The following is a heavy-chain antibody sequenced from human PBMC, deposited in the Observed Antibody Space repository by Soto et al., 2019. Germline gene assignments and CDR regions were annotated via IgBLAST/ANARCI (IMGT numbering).Heavy chain of an antibody. Sequence: SLRLSCTASGFTFGDYAMSWFRQAPGKGLEWVGFIRSKAYGGTTEYAASVKGRFTISRDDSKSIAYLQMNSLKTEDTAVYYCAGQPCSSPSCYPNYFDPWGQGTLVTVSS. J-gene: IGHJ5*02. D-gene: IGHD2-2*01. CDR2: IRSKAYGGTT. CDR1: GFTFGDYA. V-gene: IGHV3-49*03. CDR3: AGQPCSSPSCYPNYFDP.